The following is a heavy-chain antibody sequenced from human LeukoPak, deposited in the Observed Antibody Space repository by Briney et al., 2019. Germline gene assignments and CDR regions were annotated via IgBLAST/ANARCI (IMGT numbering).Heavy chain of an antibody. Sequence: GGSLRLSCAASGFTFSSYAMSWVRQAPGKGLEWVSTISGSGGSTYYAQKFQGRVTMTRDTSTSTVYMELSSLRSEDTAVYYCVRGFDYWGQGTLVTVSS. CDR2: ISGSGGST. J-gene: IGHJ4*02. V-gene: IGHV3-23*01. D-gene: IGHD3-10*01. CDR1: GFTFSSYA. CDR3: VRGFDY.